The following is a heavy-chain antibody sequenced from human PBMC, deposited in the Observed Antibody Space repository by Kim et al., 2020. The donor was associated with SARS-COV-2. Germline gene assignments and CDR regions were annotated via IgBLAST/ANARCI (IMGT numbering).Heavy chain of an antibody. D-gene: IGHD7-27*01. CDR3: GGAIGWGSENWYFDV. CDR1: GDTLTIYH. J-gene: IGHJ2*01. Sequence: ASVKVSCKAPGDTLTIYHINWVRQAAGQGLEWMGWINPNRGNSGYAQKLQGRFTMTRDTSISTVYMELSSLTYEDTAVYYCGGAIGWGSENWYFDVWGRGTLVTVSS. CDR2: INPNRGNS. V-gene: IGHV1-8*01.